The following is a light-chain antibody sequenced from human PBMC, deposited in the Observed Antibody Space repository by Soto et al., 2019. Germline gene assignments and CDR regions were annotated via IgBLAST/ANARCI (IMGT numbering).Light chain of an antibody. V-gene: IGKV1-5*03. CDR3: LQHHSYPWT. CDR2: KAS. J-gene: IGKJ1*01. CDR1: QTISSW. Sequence: IQMTQSPSSLSASVGDRVTITCRASQTISSWLAWYQQKPGKAPKLLIYKASTLKSGVPSRFSGSGSGTDFSLTISSLQPEDFATYYCLQHHSYPWTFGQGTKVDIK.